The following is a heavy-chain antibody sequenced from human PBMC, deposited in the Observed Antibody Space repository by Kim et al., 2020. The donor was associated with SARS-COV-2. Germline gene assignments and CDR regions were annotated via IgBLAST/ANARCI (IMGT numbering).Heavy chain of an antibody. CDR2: IYAGGNI. CDR3: ARARKPGGRAGPFDF. D-gene: IGHD3-16*01. Sequence: GGSLRLSCAASRFSVRTNYMSWVRQAPGKGLEWVSVIYAGGNIYYADSVKGRFTISTDNSKTTLHLLMNSLRAEDTAVYYCARARKPGGRAGPFDFWGLGTLVTVSS. V-gene: IGHV3-66*01. CDR1: RFSVRTNY. J-gene: IGHJ4*02.